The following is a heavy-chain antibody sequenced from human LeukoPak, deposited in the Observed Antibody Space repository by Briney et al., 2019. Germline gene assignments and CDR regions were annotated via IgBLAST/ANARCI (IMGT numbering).Heavy chain of an antibody. Sequence: PEGSLRLSCAASGFTFSSYWMSWVRHAPGKGLEWVTNIKQDGSEKYYVDSVKGRFTISRENAKNSLYLQMNSLRAENTAVYYCAGDWVSAAEGYYYYYYGMDVWGQGTTVTVSS. J-gene: IGHJ6*02. V-gene: IGHV3-7*04. D-gene: IGHD6-13*01. CDR2: IKQDGSEK. CDR3: AGDWVSAAEGYYYYYYGMDV. CDR1: GFTFSSYW.